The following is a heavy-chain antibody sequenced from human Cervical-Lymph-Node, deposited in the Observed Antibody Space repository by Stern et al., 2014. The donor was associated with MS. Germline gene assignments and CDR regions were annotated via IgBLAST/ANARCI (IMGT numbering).Heavy chain of an antibody. CDR2: ISPYNGNT. V-gene: IGHV1-18*01. CDR1: GYTFTNYG. CDR3: ATTGSSAPGWFDP. J-gene: IGHJ5*02. Sequence: VQLVESGAEVKKPGASVKVSCKASGYTFTNYGISWVRQAPGQGLEWMGWISPYNGNTNYAQKLLGRVSLTTDTSTSTAYMELRSLRSDDTAFYYCATTGSSAPGWFDPWGQGTLVTVSS. D-gene: IGHD6-25*01.